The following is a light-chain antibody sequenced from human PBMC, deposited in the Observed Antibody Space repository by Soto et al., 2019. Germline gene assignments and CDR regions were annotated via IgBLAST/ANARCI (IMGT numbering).Light chain of an antibody. V-gene: IGKV1-27*01. J-gene: IGKJ5*01. Sequence: DIQMTQSPSSLSASVGARVPITCRASQGIRNHLAWYQQKAGKVPTLLIYAASTVQSGVPPRFSGSGSGTDFTLTISSLQPEDVATYYCQKYDSAPFTFGQGTRLEIK. CDR1: QGIRNH. CDR3: QKYDSAPFT. CDR2: AAS.